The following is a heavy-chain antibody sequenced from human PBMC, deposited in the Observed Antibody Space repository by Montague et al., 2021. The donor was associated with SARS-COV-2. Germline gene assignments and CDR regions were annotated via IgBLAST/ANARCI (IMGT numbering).Heavy chain of an antibody. CDR1: SGSIISSGYD. CDR3: ARGMSREGTKPFDY. D-gene: IGHD2-2*01. CDR2: IFTIGST. J-gene: IGHJ4*02. Sequence: SETLSLTCSVSSGSIISSGYDWGWIRQPPGKELEWFGNIFTIGSTSSIPSPKSRATKPVDTSKNPLSLSLSSVTAADTAGSFCARGMSREGTKPFDYWGQGSQVTVSS. V-gene: IGHV4-39*02.